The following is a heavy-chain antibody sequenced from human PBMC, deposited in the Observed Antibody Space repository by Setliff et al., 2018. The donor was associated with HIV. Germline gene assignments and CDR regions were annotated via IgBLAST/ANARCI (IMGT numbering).Heavy chain of an antibody. CDR1: GDSISSYS. V-gene: IGHV4-4*09. D-gene: IGHD3-10*01. J-gene: IGHJ5*02. CDR2: VYASGET. CDR3: ARRIDDSGSFPDKNWFDT. Sequence: SETLSLTCTVSGDSISSYSWNWIRQPPGRGLEWIGYVYASGETNYNPSLKSRVTMSTDTSRNQFFLNLNYATAADTAVYYCARRIDDSGSFPDKNWFDTWGQGSLVTVSS.